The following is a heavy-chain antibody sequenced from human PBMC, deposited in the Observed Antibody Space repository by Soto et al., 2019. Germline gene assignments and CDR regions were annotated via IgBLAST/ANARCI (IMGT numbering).Heavy chain of an antibody. CDR2: ISYDGSNK. D-gene: IGHD6-6*01. V-gene: IGHV3-30-3*01. Sequence: QVQLVESGGGVVQPGRSLRLSCAASGFTFSSYAMHCVRQAPGKGLEWVAVISYDGSNKYYADSVKGRFTISRDNSKNTLYLQMNSLRAEDTAVYYCARASIAARPPPGGRNYYYYGMDVWGQGTTVTVSS. CDR3: ARASIAARPPPGGRNYYYYGMDV. CDR1: GFTFSSYA. J-gene: IGHJ6*02.